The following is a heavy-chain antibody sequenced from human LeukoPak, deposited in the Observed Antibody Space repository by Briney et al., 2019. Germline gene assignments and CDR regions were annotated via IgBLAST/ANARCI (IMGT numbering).Heavy chain of an antibody. CDR3: ARAHYYDSSGYYYHIFGY. V-gene: IGHV1-2*02. J-gene: IGHJ4*02. CDR2: INPNSGGT. CDR1: GYTFTGYY. Sequence: ASVKVSCKASGYTFTGYYMHWVRQAPGQGLEWMGWINPNSGGTNYAQKFQGRVTMTRDTSTSTVYMELSSLRSEDTAVYYCARAHYYDSSGYYYHIFGYWGQGTLVTVSS. D-gene: IGHD3-22*01.